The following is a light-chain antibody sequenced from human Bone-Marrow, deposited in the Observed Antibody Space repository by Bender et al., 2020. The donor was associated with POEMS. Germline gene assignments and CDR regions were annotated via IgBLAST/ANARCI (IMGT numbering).Light chain of an antibody. CDR1: TLANEF. CDR3: QAWDTSSVV. V-gene: IGLV3-1*01. Sequence: SYELTQPPSLSVSPGQTARLTCSGDTLANEFGYWYQQRPGRAPILVIYRDSERPSDIPGRFSGSNSGNIATLTISGTQALDEADYYCQAWDTSSVVFGGGTKLTVL. CDR2: RDS. J-gene: IGLJ2*01.